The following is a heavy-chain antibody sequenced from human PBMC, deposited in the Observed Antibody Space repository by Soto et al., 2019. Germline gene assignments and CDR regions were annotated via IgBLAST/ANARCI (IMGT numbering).Heavy chain of an antibody. Sequence: XXTLCVPYSVGGGTRGGYDGRWILQPPGKGLAWSGYVHYIGSTNYNPSLKSRVTISINTSKNQFSLKLTSVTAADTAVYYCARWRFEGYNRFAPSGPGTLLTVSS. CDR3: ARWRFEGYNRFAP. J-gene: IGHJ5*02. CDR2: VHYIGST. CDR1: GGTRGGYD. D-gene: IGHD3-16*01. V-gene: IGHV4-59*01.